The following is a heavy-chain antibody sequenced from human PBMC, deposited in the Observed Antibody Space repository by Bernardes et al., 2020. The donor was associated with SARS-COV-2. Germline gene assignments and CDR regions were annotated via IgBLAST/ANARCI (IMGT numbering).Heavy chain of an antibody. CDR3: ARDGTFLLDY. J-gene: IGHJ4*02. V-gene: IGHV3-48*01. CDR2: ISSSSSSI. D-gene: IGHD1-26*01. CDR1: GFTFSSYN. Sequence: GGSLRLSCAASGFTFSSYNMNWVRQAPGKGLEWVSYISSSSSSIYYADSVRGRFTINRDNAKNSLYLQMNSLRAEDTAVYYCARDGTFLLDYWGQGTLVTVSS.